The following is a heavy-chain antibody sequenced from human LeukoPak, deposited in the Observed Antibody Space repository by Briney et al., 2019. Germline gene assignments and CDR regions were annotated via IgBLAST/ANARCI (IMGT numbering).Heavy chain of an antibody. CDR3: ARGYSRLNSSKADY. D-gene: IGHD5-18*01. V-gene: IGHV3-21*01. Sequence: GGSLRLSCAASGFTFSSYSMNWVRQAPGKGLEWVSSISSSSSYIYYADSVKGRFTISRDNAKNSLYLQMNSLRAEDTAVYYCARGYSRLNSSKADYWGQGTLVTVSS. CDR2: ISSSSSYI. J-gene: IGHJ4*02. CDR1: GFTFSSYS.